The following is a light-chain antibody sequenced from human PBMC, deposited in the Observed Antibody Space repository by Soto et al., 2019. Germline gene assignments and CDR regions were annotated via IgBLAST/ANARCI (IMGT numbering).Light chain of an antibody. CDR1: QAISSW. V-gene: IGKV1-5*03. J-gene: IGKJ1*01. Sequence: DIQMTQSPSTLSASVGDRVSITCRASQAISSWLAWYQQKPGKAPKPLIYKASILESGVPSRFSGSGSGTEFTPTISSLQPDDFAIYYCQDYSTDSRTFGQGTKVDIK. CDR2: KAS. CDR3: QDYSTDSRT.